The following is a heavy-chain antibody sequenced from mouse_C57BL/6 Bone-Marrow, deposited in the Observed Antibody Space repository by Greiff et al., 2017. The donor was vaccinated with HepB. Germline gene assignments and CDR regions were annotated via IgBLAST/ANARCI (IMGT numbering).Heavy chain of an antibody. CDR3: ARGALLFFAY. Sequence: VKLMESGAELVKPGASVKLSCKASGYTFTSYWMHWVKQRPGQGLEWIGMIHPNSGSTNYNEKFKSKATLTVDKSSSTAYMQLSSLTSEDSAVYYCARGALLFFAYWGQGTLVTVSA. CDR2: IHPNSGST. J-gene: IGHJ3*01. D-gene: IGHD2-1*01. CDR1: GYTFTSYW. V-gene: IGHV1-64*01.